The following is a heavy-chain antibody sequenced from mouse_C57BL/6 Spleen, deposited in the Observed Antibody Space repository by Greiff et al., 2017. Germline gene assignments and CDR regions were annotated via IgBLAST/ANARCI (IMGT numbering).Heavy chain of an antibody. CDR2: IDPSDSYT. J-gene: IGHJ2*01. CDR3: ASGGQLKNY. D-gene: IGHD3-2*02. V-gene: IGHV1-50*01. CDR1: GYTFTSYW. Sequence: QVQLQQPGAELVKPGASVKLSCKASGYTFTSYWMQWVKQRPGQGLEWIGEIDPSDSYTNYNQKFKGKATLTVDTSSSTAYMQLSSLTSEDSAVYYCASGGQLKNYWGQGTTLTVSS.